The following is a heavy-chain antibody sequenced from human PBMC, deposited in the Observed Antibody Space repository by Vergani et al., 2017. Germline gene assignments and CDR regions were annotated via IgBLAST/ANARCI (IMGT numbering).Heavy chain of an antibody. CDR1: GFTFSSSA. Sequence: EVQLLESGGGLIQPGGSLRVSCSASGFTFSSSAMSWVRQAPGKGLEWVSTISGSGGSTHYADSVRGRFIISRDNSKNTLYLQMNRLRVEDTAIYYCAKGPHIPRSTMVFLVLPFDAWGQGTLVTASS. J-gene: IGHJ4*02. CDR2: ISGSGGST. CDR3: AKGPHIPRSTMVFLVLPFDA. D-gene: IGHD3-10*01. V-gene: IGHV3-23*01.